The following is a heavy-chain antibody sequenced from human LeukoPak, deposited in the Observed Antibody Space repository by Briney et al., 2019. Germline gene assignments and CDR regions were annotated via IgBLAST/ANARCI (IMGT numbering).Heavy chain of an antibody. CDR3: AKSPSRSYLNWFDP. CDR2: ISYDGSNK. Sequence: GGSLRLSCAASGFTFSSYAMHWVRQAPGTGLEWVAFISYDGSNKYFADSVKDRFTISRDNSKNTLYLQLNSLRAEDTALYYCAKSPSRSYLNWFDPWGQGILVTVSS. V-gene: IGHV3-30-3*02. D-gene: IGHD6-6*01. CDR1: GFTFSSYA. J-gene: IGHJ5*02.